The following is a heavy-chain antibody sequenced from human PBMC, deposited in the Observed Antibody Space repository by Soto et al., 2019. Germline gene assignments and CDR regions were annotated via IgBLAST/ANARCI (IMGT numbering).Heavy chain of an antibody. CDR3: ARDNGSRLNYYDGSGYTDY. Sequence: GGSLRLSCAASGFTFSSYAMSWVRQAPGKGLDYVSAISSNGGSTYYANSVKGRFTISRDNSKNTLYLQMGSLRAEDMAVYYCARDNGSRLNYYDGSGYTDYWGQGTLVTVSS. CDR2: ISSNGGST. V-gene: IGHV3-64*01. CDR1: GFTFSSYA. J-gene: IGHJ4*02. D-gene: IGHD3-22*01.